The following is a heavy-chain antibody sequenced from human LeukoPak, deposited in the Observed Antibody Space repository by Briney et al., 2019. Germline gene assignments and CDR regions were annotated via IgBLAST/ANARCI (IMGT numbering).Heavy chain of an antibody. CDR3: ARGRGTRLWFGESQD. Sequence: ASVKVSCKASGYTFTSYGISWVRQAPGQGLEWMGWISAYNGNTNYAQKLQGRVTMTEDTSTDTAYMELSSLRSEDTAVYYCARGRGTRLWFGESQDWGQGTLVTVSS. CDR1: GYTFTSYG. D-gene: IGHD3-10*01. J-gene: IGHJ4*02. V-gene: IGHV1-18*01. CDR2: ISAYNGNT.